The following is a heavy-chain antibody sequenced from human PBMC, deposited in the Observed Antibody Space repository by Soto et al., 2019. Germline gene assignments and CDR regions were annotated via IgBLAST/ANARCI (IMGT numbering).Heavy chain of an antibody. V-gene: IGHV3-23*01. J-gene: IGHJ2*01. CDR2: ISGSGIST. Sequence: DVQLLESGGGLVQPGGSLRLSCAASGFTFRSYAMGWVGQAPGKGLEWVSGISGSGISTHYADSVKGRFTVSRDNSKNTLYLQMNSLRAEDTAVYNCAKEPVGPDWYFDLWGRGTLVTVSS. CDR1: GFTFRSYA. CDR3: AKEPVGPDWYFDL.